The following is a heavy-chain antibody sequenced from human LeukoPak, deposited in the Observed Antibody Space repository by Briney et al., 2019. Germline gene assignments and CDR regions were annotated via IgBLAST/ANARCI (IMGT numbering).Heavy chain of an antibody. CDR1: GFTFTSSA. CDR2: IVVGSGNT. J-gene: IGHJ6*03. CDR3: AAEGSSSSVYYYMDV. Sequence: SVKVSCKASGFTFTSSAVQWVRQARGQRLEWIGWIVVGSGNTNYAQKFQERVTITRDMSTSTAYMELSSLRTEDTAVYYCAAEGSSSSVYYYMDVWGKGTTVTVAS. D-gene: IGHD2-2*01. V-gene: IGHV1-58*01.